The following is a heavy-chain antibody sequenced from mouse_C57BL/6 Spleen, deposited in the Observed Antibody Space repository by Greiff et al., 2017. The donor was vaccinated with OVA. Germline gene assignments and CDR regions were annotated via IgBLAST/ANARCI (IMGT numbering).Heavy chain of an antibody. CDR2: IRSKSNNYAT. V-gene: IGHV10-1*01. J-gene: IGHJ3*01. CDR1: GFSFNTYA. Sequence: EVKLMESGGGLVQPKGSLKLSCAASGFSFNTYAMNWVRQAPGKGLEWVARIRSKSNNYATYYADSVKDRFTISRDDSESMLYLQMNNLKTEDTAMYYCVRPIYYDYDWFAYWGQGTLVTVSA. CDR3: VRPIYYDYDWFAY. D-gene: IGHD2-4*01.